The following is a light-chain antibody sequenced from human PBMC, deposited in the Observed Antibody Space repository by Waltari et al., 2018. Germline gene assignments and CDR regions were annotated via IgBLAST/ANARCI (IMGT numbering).Light chain of an antibody. J-gene: IGLJ2*01. CDR1: SRDVGGYNS. CDR2: EVS. V-gene: IGLV2-8*01. CDR3: SSYAGSNAVI. Sequence: QSALTQPPSASGSPRQSVTIPCTRTSRDVGGYNSVPWYQQHPGKAPKLMIYEVSKRPSGVPDRFSGSKSGNTASLTVSGLQAEDEADFYCSSYAGSNAVIFGGGTKLTVL.